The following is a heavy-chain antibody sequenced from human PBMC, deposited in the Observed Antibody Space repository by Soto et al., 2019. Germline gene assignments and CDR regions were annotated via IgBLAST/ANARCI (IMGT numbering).Heavy chain of an antibody. Sequence: EVQLVESGGGLVQPGGSLRLSCAVSGFTFNSHDMNWVRQAPGKGLEWVAYISSGSGSTTSYADSVKGRFTISRDNARNSLYLQMSSLRAEDTAIYYCARDLPGDYDFDHWGQGNLVTVSS. D-gene: IGHD4-17*01. CDR1: GFTFNSHD. V-gene: IGHV3-48*01. CDR3: ARDLPGDYDFDH. CDR2: ISSGSGSTT. J-gene: IGHJ4*02.